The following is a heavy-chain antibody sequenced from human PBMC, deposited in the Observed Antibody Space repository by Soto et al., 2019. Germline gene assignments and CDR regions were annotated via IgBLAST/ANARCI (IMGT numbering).Heavy chain of an antibody. CDR2: IIPILGIA. CDR3: ASDYGDYVDAFDI. J-gene: IGHJ3*02. V-gene: IGHV1-69*02. D-gene: IGHD4-17*01. CDR1: GGTFSSYT. Sequence: GASVKVSRKASGGTFSSYTISWVRQAPGQGLEWMGRIIPILGIANYAQKFQGRVTITADKSTSTAYMELSSLRSEDTAVYYCASDYGDYVDAFDIWGQGTMVTVSS.